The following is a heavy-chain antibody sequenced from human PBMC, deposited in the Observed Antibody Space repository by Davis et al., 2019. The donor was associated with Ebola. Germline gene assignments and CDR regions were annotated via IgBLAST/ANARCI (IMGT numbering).Heavy chain of an antibody. CDR1: GFTFSSYA. V-gene: IGHV3-21*01. CDR3: AREAGNTMVQGVRGYYYGMDV. D-gene: IGHD3-10*01. Sequence: GGSLRLSCAASGFTFSSYAMSWVRQAPGKGLEWVSSISSSSSYIYYADSVKGRFTISRDNAKNSLYLQMNSLRAEDTAVYYCAREAGNTMVQGVRGYYYGMDVWGQGTTVTVSS. CDR2: ISSSSSYI. J-gene: IGHJ6*02.